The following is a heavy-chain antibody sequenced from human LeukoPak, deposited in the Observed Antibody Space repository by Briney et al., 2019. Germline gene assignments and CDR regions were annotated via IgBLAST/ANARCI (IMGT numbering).Heavy chain of an antibody. D-gene: IGHD6-19*01. CDR1: GGSISSGDYN. Sequence: SETLSLTCTVSGGSISSGDYNWSWIRQPPGKGLEWIGYIYYSGSTNYNPSLKSRVTISVDKSKNQFSLKLSSVTAADTAVYYCASRGAVAGRGYWGQGTLVTVSS. J-gene: IGHJ4*02. CDR3: ASRGAVAGRGY. V-gene: IGHV4-30-4*08. CDR2: IYYSGST.